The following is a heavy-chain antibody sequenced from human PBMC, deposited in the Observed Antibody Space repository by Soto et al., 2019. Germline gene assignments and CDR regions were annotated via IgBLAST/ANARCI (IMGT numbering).Heavy chain of an antibody. Sequence: GESLKISCAASGFTFSSYCMHWVRQAPGKGLEWVAVIWYDGSNKYYADSVKGQITLSRDNSKNTLDLQMNSLRAEDTAVYYCARDTCRLRWSFDYWGQGTLVTVSS. V-gene: IGHV3-33*01. CDR1: GFTFSSYC. CDR2: IWYDGSNK. J-gene: IGHJ4*02. CDR3: ARDTCRLRWSFDY. D-gene: IGHD4-17*01.